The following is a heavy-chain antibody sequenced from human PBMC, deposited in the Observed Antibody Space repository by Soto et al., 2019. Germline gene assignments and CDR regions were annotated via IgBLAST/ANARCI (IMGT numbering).Heavy chain of an antibody. CDR1: GFTFSSYA. CDR2: ISYDGSNK. J-gene: IGHJ6*02. V-gene: IGHV3-30-3*01. Sequence: QVQLVESGGGVVQPGRSLRLSCAASGFTFSSYAMHWVRQAPGKGLEWVAVISYDGSNKYYADSVKGRFTISRDNSKNTRYLQMNSLRAEDTAVYYCARDYVGATPGGDYYYGMDVWGQGTTVTVSS. D-gene: IGHD1-26*01. CDR3: ARDYVGATPGGDYYYGMDV.